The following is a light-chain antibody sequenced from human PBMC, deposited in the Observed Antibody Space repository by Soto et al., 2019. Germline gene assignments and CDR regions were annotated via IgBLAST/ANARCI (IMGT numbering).Light chain of an antibody. Sequence: DIQMTQSPSSLSASVGDRVTITCRASQSITSYLNWYQQKPGKAPNLLIYAASSLQSGAPSRFSVSGSVTDFTLTISSLQPEDVATYDCQQGYSTPLTFGPGTTVYV. CDR1: QSITSY. V-gene: IGKV1-39*01. CDR2: AAS. CDR3: QQGYSTPLT. J-gene: IGKJ3*01.